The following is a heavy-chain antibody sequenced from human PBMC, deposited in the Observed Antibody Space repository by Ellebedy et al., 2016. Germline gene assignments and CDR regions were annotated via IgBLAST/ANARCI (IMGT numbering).Heavy chain of an antibody. V-gene: IGHV3-53*01. Sequence: GGSLRLSXVASGFTVSGTYMSWVRQAPGKGLEWVSAIYNGGLTRYADSVKGRFSISRDNSKNALNFDMAGLRAEDTGIYYCAKHSGVPYSRDALDVWGQGTTVTVSS. CDR2: IYNGGLT. CDR1: GFTVSGTY. D-gene: IGHD3-10*01. CDR3: AKHSGVPYSRDALDV. J-gene: IGHJ6*02.